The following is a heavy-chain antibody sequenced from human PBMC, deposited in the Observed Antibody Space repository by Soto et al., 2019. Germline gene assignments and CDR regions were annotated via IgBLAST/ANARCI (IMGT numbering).Heavy chain of an antibody. J-gene: IGHJ4*02. CDR2: ISYDGNRK. D-gene: IGHD2-15*01. CDR3: ARKGYGGRWSLAY. V-gene: IGHV3-30*03. CDR1: GFTFSSYG. Sequence: QVQLVESGGGVVQPGRSLRLSCAASGFTFSSYGMHWARQAPGEGLEWVAVISYDGNRKYYADSVKGRFTISRDFSKNTVDLHMKSLRVEDTAVYFCARKGYGGRWSLAYWGQGILVTVSS.